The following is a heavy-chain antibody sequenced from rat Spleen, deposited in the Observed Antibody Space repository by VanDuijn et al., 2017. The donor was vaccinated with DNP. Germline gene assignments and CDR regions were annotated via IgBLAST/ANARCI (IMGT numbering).Heavy chain of an antibody. V-gene: IGHV5S13*01. J-gene: IGHJ4*01. D-gene: IGHD1-6*01. Sequence: EVQLVESGGGLVQPGRSLKLSCAASGFTFSNYDMAWVRQAPTKGLEWVASISTGGGNTYYRDSVKGRFTISRDNAKNTQYLQMDSLRSEDTATYYCARRLGVYYGLGAMDAWGQGTSVTVSS. CDR2: ISTGGGNT. CDR1: GFTFSNYD. CDR3: ARRLGVYYGLGAMDA.